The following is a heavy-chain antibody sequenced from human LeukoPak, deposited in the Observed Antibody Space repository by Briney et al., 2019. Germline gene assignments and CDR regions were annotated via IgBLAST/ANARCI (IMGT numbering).Heavy chain of an antibody. CDR3: ATPGSYGYFDY. CDR1: GYTLTELS. D-gene: IGHD2-2*01. V-gene: IGHV1-24*01. J-gene: IGHJ4*02. CDR2: FDPEDGET. Sequence: ASVNVSCKVSGYTLTELSMHWVRQAPGKGLEWMGGFDPEDGETIYAQKFQGRVTMTEDTSTDTAYMELSSLRSEGTGVYYCATPGSYGYFDYWGQGTLVTVSS.